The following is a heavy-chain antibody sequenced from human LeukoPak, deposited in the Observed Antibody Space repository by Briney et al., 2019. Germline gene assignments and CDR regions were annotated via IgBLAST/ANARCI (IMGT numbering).Heavy chain of an antibody. CDR1: GGSISSYY. CDR3: ARDGYSSSWYWFDP. CDR2: IYNSGST. V-gene: IGHV4-4*07. D-gene: IGHD6-13*01. J-gene: IGHJ5*02. Sequence: KPSETLSLTCTVSGGSISSYYWSWIRQPPGKGLEWIGRIYNSGSTNYNPSLKSRVTMSVDTSKNQFSLKLSSVTAADTAVYYCARDGYSSSWYWFDPWGQGTLVTVSS.